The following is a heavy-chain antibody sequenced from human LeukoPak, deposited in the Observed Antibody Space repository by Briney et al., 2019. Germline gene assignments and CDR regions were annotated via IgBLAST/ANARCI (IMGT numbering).Heavy chain of an antibody. CDR1: GFTFSSYW. D-gene: IGHD3-10*01. CDR3: ARVWSEVVRGVITEDY. CDR2: IKQDGSEK. V-gene: IGHV3-7*01. J-gene: IGHJ4*02. Sequence: GGSLRLSCAASGFTFSSYWMSWVRQAPGKGLEWVANIKQDGSEKYYVDSVKGRFTISRDNAKNSLYLQMNSLRAEDTAVYYCARVWSEVVRGVITEDYWGQGTLVTVSS.